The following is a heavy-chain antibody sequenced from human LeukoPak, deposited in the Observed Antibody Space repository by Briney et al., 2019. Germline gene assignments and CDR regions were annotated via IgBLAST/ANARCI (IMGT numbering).Heavy chain of an antibody. V-gene: IGHV4-59*01. CDR3: ARDSSGSYWGHYYYYGMDV. D-gene: IGHD1-26*01. CDR2: IYYSGST. CDR1: GGSISSYY. J-gene: IGHJ6*02. Sequence: SETLSLTCTVSGGSISSYYWSWIRQPPGKGLEWIGYIYYSGSTNYNPSLKSRVTISVDTSKNQFPLKLSPVTAADTAVYYCARDSSGSYWGHYYYYGMDVWGQGTTVTVSS.